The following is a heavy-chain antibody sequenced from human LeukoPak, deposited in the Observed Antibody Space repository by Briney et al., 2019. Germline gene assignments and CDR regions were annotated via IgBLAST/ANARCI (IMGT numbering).Heavy chain of an antibody. Sequence: GGSLRLSCAASGFTFSDFGMHWVRQAPGKGLEWVAFIRFDGSNQYYADSVKGRFTISRDNSKNTLFLQMSSLRTEDTAVYYCSKGRNLHFDYWGQGTLVTVSS. CDR2: IRFDGSNQ. CDR3: SKGRNLHFDY. CDR1: GFTFSDFG. J-gene: IGHJ4*02. V-gene: IGHV3-30*02.